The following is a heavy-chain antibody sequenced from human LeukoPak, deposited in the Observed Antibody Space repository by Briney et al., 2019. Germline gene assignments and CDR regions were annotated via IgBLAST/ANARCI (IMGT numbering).Heavy chain of an antibody. Sequence: GGSLRLSCAASGFTFSSYAMSWVRQAPGKGLEWVSGISGSGASTYYADSVKGRFTISRDNSKNTLYLQMNSLRAEDTAVYYCAKHLAARPLYYFDYWGQGTLVTVSP. J-gene: IGHJ4*02. V-gene: IGHV3-23*01. D-gene: IGHD6-6*01. CDR2: ISGSGAST. CDR1: GFTFSSYA. CDR3: AKHLAARPLYYFDY.